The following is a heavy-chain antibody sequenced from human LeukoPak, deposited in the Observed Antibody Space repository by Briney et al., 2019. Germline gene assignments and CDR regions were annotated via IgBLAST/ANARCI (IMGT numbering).Heavy chain of an antibody. CDR2: IYPGDSDT. CDR3: ARQGGDSVDY. J-gene: IGHJ4*02. Sequence: GESPKISCKGSGYRFTSYWIGWVRQMPGKGLEWMGFIYPGDSDTGYSPSFQGQVTISADKSMSTAYLQWSSLKASDTAMYYCARQGGDSVDYWGQGTLVTVSS. V-gene: IGHV5-51*01. D-gene: IGHD2-21*02. CDR1: GYRFTSYW.